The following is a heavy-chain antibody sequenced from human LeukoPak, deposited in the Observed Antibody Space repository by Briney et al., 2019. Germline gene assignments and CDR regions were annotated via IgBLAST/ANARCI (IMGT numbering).Heavy chain of an antibody. CDR2: INWNSNNI. V-gene: IGHV3-9*01. Sequence: GGSLRLSCTASGFTFDDYAMHWVRQAPGKGLEWVSGINWNSNNIAYADSVRGRFTISRDNAKNSLYLQMNSLRAEDTALYYCAKDIRVAAAGTPRALDYWGQGTLVTVSS. D-gene: IGHD6-13*01. CDR1: GFTFDDYA. J-gene: IGHJ4*02. CDR3: AKDIRVAAAGTPRALDY.